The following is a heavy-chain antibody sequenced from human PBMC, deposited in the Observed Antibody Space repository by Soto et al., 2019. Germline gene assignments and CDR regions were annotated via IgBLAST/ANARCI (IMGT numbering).Heavy chain of an antibody. D-gene: IGHD6-6*01. CDR1: GGTFSSYA. J-gene: IGHJ4*02. CDR3: ARGYSSSWIFGY. CDR2: IIPIFGTA. Sequence: ASVKVSSKASGGTFSSYAISWVRQAPGQGLEWMGGIIPIFGTANYAQKFQGRVTITADKSTSTAYMELSSLRSEDTAVYYCARGYSSSWIFGYWGQGTLVTVSS. V-gene: IGHV1-69*06.